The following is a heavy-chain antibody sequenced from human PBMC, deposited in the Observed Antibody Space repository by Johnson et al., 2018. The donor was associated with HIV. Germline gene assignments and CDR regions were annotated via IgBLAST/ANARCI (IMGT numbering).Heavy chain of an antibody. J-gene: IGHJ3*02. CDR3: ATERAVVNANAFDI. V-gene: IGHV3-30*03. CDR1: GFTFNNYG. Sequence: QVQLVESGGGVVQPGRSLRLSCAASGFTFNNYGMHWVRQAPGKGLEWVAVIPYDGSNTYYADSVKGRFTISRDNSKNILYLQMNTLRAEDTAVYYCATERAVVNANAFDIWGQGTMVTVSS. D-gene: IGHD4-23*01. CDR2: IPYDGSNT.